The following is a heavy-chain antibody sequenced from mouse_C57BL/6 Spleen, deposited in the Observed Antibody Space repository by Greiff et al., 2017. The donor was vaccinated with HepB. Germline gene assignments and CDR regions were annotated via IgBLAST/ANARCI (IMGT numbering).Heavy chain of an antibody. CDR1: GYAFTNYL. CDR3: AREGITTGVGYVDV. J-gene: IGHJ1*03. D-gene: IGHD1-1*01. CDR2: INPGSGGT. V-gene: IGHV1-54*01. Sequence: VQLQQSGAELVRPGTSVKVSCKASGYAFTNYLIAWVKQRPGQGLEWIGVINPGSGGTNYNEKFKGKANLTADKSSSTAYMQLSSLKSEDSAVYCCAREGITTGVGYVDVWGTGTTVTVSS.